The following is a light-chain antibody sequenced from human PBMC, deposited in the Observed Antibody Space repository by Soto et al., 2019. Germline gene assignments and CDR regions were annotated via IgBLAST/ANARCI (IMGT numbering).Light chain of an antibody. J-gene: IGKJ1*01. CDR2: GAS. Sequence: EIVMTQSPATLSVSPGERATLSCRASQSVSSNLAWYQQKPGQAPRLLIYGASTRATGIPARFSGSGSGTGFTLPISRLQSEDFAVYYCQQYNNWLGTFGQGTKVEIK. CDR3: QQYNNWLGT. V-gene: IGKV3-15*01. CDR1: QSVSSN.